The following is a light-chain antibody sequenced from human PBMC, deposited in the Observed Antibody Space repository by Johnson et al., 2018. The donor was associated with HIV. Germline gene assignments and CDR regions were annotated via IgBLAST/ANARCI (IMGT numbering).Light chain of an antibody. CDR1: YSNIGNNY. CDR2: DTD. CDR3: VTWHSSLSAEV. Sequence: QSVLTQPPSVSAAPGQKVTISCSGSYSNIGNNYVSWYQQVPGTAPKLLIYDTDKRPSGIPARFSGSKSGTSATLALTGLQTGDEADYYCVTWHSSLSAEVVGTGTKVTVL. V-gene: IGLV1-51*01. J-gene: IGLJ1*01.